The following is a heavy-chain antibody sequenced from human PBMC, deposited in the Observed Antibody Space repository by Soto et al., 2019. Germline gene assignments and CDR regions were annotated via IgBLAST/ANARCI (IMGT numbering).Heavy chain of an antibody. Sequence: GESLKISCQCSGYTFSNFWIDWVRQLPGQGLEWMGIIYPGDHETRYSPSFLGKVTISAEKSINTAYLQWSSLEASDSAFYFCARRPRSSPYFDVWGQGALVTVSS. D-gene: IGHD6-13*01. V-gene: IGHV5-51*01. CDR2: IYPGDHET. CDR1: GYTFSNFW. J-gene: IGHJ4*02. CDR3: ARRPRSSPYFDV.